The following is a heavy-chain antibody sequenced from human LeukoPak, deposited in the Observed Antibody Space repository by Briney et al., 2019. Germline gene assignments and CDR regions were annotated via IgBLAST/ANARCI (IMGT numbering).Heavy chain of an antibody. CDR1: GFTFSNNA. V-gene: IGHV3-23*01. CDR3: AKGSNWNYLYYFDY. CDR2: ISGSGSNT. Sequence: GGSLRLSCAASGFTFSNNAMSWVRQAPGKGLEWVSGISGSGSNTYYANSVKGRFTISRDNSKNMLYLQMNSLRAEDTAVHYCAKGSNWNYLYYFDYWGQGTLVTVSS. D-gene: IGHD1-7*01. J-gene: IGHJ4*02.